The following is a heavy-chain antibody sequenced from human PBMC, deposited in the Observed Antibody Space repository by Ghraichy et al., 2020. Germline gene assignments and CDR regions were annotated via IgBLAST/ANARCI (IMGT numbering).Heavy chain of an antibody. V-gene: IGHV4-34*01. CDR3: ARRSIRSTVVVQPPTRGGFDP. CDR1: GGSLTNYY. Sequence: SETLSLTCAVYGGSLTNYYWSWIRQTPGKGLEWIGEINHSGSTNYNPSLKSRVAISLDTSKNQLFLKLNSVTVADTAVYFCARRSIRSTVVVQPPTRGGFDPWGQGVLVTVSS. CDR2: INHSGST. D-gene: IGHD1-1*01. J-gene: IGHJ5*02.